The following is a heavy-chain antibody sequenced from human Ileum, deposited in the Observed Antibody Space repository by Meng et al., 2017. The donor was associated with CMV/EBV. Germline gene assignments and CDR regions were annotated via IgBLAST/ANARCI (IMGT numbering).Heavy chain of an antibody. J-gene: IGHJ4*02. Sequence: QVQLQESGPGLVKPSQTLSLTCTVSGGSISSGGYYWNWIRQRPGKGLEWIGYTIYSGSTYYNPSLKSRLSISLDTSKNQFSLKLTSVTAADTAVYYCARDEAIAAPLDYWGQGILVTVSS. V-gene: IGHV4-31*03. CDR1: GGSISSGGYY. CDR2: TIYSGST. D-gene: IGHD6-13*01. CDR3: ARDEAIAAPLDY.